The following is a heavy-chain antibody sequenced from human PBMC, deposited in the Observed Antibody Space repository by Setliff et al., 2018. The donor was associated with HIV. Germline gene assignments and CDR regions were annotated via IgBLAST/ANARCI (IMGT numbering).Heavy chain of an antibody. V-gene: IGHV4-4*09. CDR1: GDSISSYF. CDR2: RSTTGST. D-gene: IGHD3-9*01. CDR3: AKILTGYYIDY. J-gene: IGHJ4*02. Sequence: PSETLSLTCTVSGDSISSYFWSWIRQSPGKGLEWIGFRSTTGSTNYNPSLRSRVTIPVDTSKNQFSLQLSSVTAADTAVYYCAKILTGYYIDYWGQGTLVTVSS.